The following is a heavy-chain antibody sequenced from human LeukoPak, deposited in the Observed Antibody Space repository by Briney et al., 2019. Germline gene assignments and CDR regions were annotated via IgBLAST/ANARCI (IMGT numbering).Heavy chain of an antibody. CDR2: IRSSGSTI. J-gene: IGHJ6*02. CDR1: GCIFSSYE. V-gene: IGHV3-48*03. Sequence: GGPLILCCASAGCIFSSYEMNWRRQAAGKVLGWVSYIRSSGSTIYYADSVKGRFTISRDNAKNSLSLQMNSLRAEDTAVYYCARGVSSGYDYWNYGMDVWGQGTTVTVSS. D-gene: IGHD5-12*01. CDR3: ARGVSSGYDYWNYGMDV.